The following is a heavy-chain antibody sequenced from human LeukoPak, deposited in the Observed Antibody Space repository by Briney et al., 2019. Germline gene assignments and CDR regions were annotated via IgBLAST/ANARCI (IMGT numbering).Heavy chain of an antibody. CDR2: ISFDGSAK. CDR3: ARDRAGGYEDY. D-gene: IGHD3-16*01. J-gene: IGHJ4*02. CDR1: GFTFSNYG. Sequence: LGRSLRLSCAASGFTFSNYGMHWVRQAPGKGLEWVSVISFDGSAKYYADSVKGRFTISRDNSKNTLYLQMTSLRAEDTAVYYCARDRAGGYEDYWGQGTLVTVSS. V-gene: IGHV3-33*08.